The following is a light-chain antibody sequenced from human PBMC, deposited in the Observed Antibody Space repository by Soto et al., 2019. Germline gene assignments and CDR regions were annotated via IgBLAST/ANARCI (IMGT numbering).Light chain of an antibody. V-gene: IGKV3D-11*01. CDR2: DAS. CDR1: QGVSNS. Sequence: ESVLQQTSATLCLGTVEISILSCRASQGVSNSLAWFHQKAGQAPRLLIYDASNRATGIPARFIGSGPGREFTRTVCRLETGDYAVYCCQLYGYSSWTCRQGTKVDIK. CDR3: QLYGYSSWT. J-gene: IGKJ1*01.